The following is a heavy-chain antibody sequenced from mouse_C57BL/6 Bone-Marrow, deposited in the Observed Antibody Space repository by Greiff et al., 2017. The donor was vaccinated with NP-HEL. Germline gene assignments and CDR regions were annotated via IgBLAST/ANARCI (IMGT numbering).Heavy chain of an antibody. CDR1: GFTFSSYG. CDR2: ISSGGSYT. CDR3: ARLHLNWEMGGDY. D-gene: IGHD4-1*01. V-gene: IGHV5-6*01. Sequence: EVQLQESGGDLVKPGGSLKLSCAASGFTFSSYGMSWVRQTPDKRLEWVATISSGGSYTYYPDSVKGRFTISRDNAKNTLYLQMSSLKSEDTAMYYCARLHLNWEMGGDYWGQGTSVTVSS. J-gene: IGHJ4*01.